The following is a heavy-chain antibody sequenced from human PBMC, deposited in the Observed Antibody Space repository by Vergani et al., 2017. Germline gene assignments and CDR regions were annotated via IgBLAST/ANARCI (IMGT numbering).Heavy chain of an antibody. Sequence: EVQLVESGGGLVQPGGSLRLSCAASGFTFSNAWMSWVRQAPGKGLEWVGRIKSKTDGGTTDYAAPVKGRFTISRDNSKNTLYLQMNSLRAEDTAVYYCAKDRVSEGSWHDYWGQGTLVTVSS. CDR1: GFTFSNAW. V-gene: IGHV3-15*01. CDR3: AKDRVSEGSWHDY. CDR2: IKSKTDGGTT. J-gene: IGHJ4*02. D-gene: IGHD6-13*01.